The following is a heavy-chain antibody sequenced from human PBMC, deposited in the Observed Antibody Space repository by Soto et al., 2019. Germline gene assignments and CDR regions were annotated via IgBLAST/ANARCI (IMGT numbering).Heavy chain of an antibody. J-gene: IGHJ5*02. D-gene: IGHD6-19*01. Sequence: VQLVESGGGWVQPGESLIVSCTASGFIFSSYGMHWVRQAPGKGLEWVAVIWYDGSNKYYADSVKGRFTISRDNSKNTLYLQMNSLRAEDTAVYYCARDMGAVAGLYNWFDPWGQGTLVTVSS. CDR2: IWYDGSNK. CDR1: GFIFSSYG. CDR3: ARDMGAVAGLYNWFDP. V-gene: IGHV3-33*08.